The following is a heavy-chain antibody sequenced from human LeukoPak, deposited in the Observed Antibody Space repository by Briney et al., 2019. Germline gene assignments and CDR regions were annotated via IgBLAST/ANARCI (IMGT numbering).Heavy chain of an antibody. Sequence: PGGSLRLSCAASGFTFSSYSMTWVRQAPGKGLEWVSTISGSGRTTYYADSVKGRFTIPRDNSKNTLYLQMNSLRAEDTAIYYCAKDLGGEWSAFDIWGQGTMVTVSS. D-gene: IGHD3-16*01. J-gene: IGHJ3*02. V-gene: IGHV3-23*01. CDR2: ISGSGRTT. CDR3: AKDLGGEWSAFDI. CDR1: GFTFSSYS.